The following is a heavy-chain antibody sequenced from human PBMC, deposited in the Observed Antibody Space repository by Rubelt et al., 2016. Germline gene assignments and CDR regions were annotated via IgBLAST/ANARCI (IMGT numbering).Heavy chain of an antibody. Sequence: QVQLQQSGPGLVKPSQTLSLTCAISGDSVSSSIAAWNWIRQSPSRGLEWLGRTYYRSKWYNDYAVSVKSRITINPVTSTNQISLHLNSVTPGDTSVYYCARGVVRSFDIWGQGTMVTVSA. J-gene: IGHJ3*02. CDR2: TYYRSKWYN. D-gene: IGHD2-8*01. V-gene: IGHV6-1*01. CDR3: ARGVVRSFDI. CDR1: GDSVSSSIAA.